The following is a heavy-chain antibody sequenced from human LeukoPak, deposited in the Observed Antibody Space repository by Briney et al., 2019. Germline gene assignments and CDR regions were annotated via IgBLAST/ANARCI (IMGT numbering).Heavy chain of an antibody. V-gene: IGHV4-39*07. J-gene: IGHJ6*02. D-gene: IGHD6-19*01. CDR3: AREYRGASGYSSGWYSVSRSSNYGMDV. Sequence: SETLSLTCTVSGGSVSSGSYYWSWIRQPPGKGLEWIGEINHGGSTNYNPSLKSRVTISVDTSKNQFSLKLSSVTAADTAVYYCAREYRGASGYSSGWYSVSRSSNYGMDVWGQGTTVTVSS. CDR1: GGSVSSGSYY. CDR2: INHGGST.